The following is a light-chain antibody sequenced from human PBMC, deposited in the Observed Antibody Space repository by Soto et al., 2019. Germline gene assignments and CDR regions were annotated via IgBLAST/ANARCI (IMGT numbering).Light chain of an antibody. CDR2: AAS. CDR3: QQFSSPPPYT. Sequence: DIQMTQSPSSLSASVGDTVTIACRASQSISTYLNWYQQKPGKAPSLPIYAASDLQTGVPSRFSGSGSGTDFTLTISSLQPEDFATYYCQQFSSPPPYTFGQGTKLEMK. V-gene: IGKV1-39*01. J-gene: IGKJ2*01. CDR1: QSISTY.